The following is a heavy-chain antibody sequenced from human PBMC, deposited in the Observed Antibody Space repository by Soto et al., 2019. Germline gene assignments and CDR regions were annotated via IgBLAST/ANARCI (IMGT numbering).Heavy chain of an antibody. Sequence: QVQLQESGPGLVKPSQTLSLTCTVSGGSISSGGYYWSWIRQHPGKGLEWIGYIYYSGSTYYNPSLKSRVTISVDTSKNQFSLKLSSVTAADTAVYYCARRNDIHYYYGMDVWGQGTTVTVSS. V-gene: IGHV4-31*03. D-gene: IGHD3-22*01. CDR2: IYYSGST. CDR3: ARRNDIHYYYGMDV. CDR1: GGSISSGGYY. J-gene: IGHJ6*02.